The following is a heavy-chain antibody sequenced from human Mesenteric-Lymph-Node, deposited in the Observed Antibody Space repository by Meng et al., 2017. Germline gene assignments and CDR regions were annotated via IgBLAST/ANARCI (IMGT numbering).Heavy chain of an antibody. Sequence: GGSLRLSCAASGFTFTTYAMTWVRQAPGKGLEWVGRIRSKADGGTTDYAAPVTGRFSISRDDSKGTLFLQMNSLQIEDTAVYYCTTCWLGGSRSSPARTFDYWGQGTLVTVSS. V-gene: IGHV3-15*01. CDR3: TTCWLGGSRSSPARTFDY. CDR1: GFTFTTYA. D-gene: IGHD3-10*01. J-gene: IGHJ4*02. CDR2: IRSKADGGTT.